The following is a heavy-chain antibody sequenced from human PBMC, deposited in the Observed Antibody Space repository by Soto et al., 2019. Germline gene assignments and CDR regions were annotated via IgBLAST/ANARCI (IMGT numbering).Heavy chain of an antibody. CDR2: ITSDERTI. Sequence: GSLRLSCAASGFTFSSYSMNWVRQAPGKGLEWVSYITSDERTIHYADSVKGRFTISRDNAKNSVYLQMTSLRDEDTAVYYCARSVEGHFDFWGQGILVTVSS. CDR3: ARSVEGHFDF. D-gene: IGHD6-19*01. V-gene: IGHV3-48*02. CDR1: GFTFSSYS. J-gene: IGHJ4*01.